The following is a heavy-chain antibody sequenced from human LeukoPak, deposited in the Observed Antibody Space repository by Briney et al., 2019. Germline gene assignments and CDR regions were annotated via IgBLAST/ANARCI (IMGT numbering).Heavy chain of an antibody. CDR2: ISDSGGST. V-gene: IGHV3-23*01. CDR1: GFTFSSYA. J-gene: IGHJ4*02. Sequence: GGSLRLSCAASGFTFSSYAMSWVRQAPGKGLEWVSSISDSGGSTYYADSEKGRFAISRDNPKNTLFLQMNSLRAEDTATYYCARAGAISWGQGTLVTVSS. CDR3: ARAGAIS. D-gene: IGHD3-10*01.